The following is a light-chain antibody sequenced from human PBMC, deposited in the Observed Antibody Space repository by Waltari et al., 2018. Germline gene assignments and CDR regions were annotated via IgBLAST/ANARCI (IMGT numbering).Light chain of an antibody. V-gene: IGLV2-11*01. J-gene: IGLJ3*02. CDR2: DVS. CDR1: NVDVGGYNY. CDR3: CSYAGSYTLV. Sequence: QSALTQPRSVSGSPGQSITISCTGTNVDVGGYNYVPWYQQHPGKAPKLKIYDVSKRPSGVPDRFSGSKSGNTASLTISGLQAEDEADYYCCSYAGSYTLVFGGGTKLTVL.